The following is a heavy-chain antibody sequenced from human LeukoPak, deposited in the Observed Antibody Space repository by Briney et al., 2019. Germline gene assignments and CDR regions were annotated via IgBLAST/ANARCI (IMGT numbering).Heavy chain of an antibody. J-gene: IGHJ1*01. D-gene: IGHD5-24*01. Sequence: GGSLRLSCAASGFSLSDYNMIWVRQGPGMGLEWLCYISPSSGAAYESIYYSISAKGRFTISRDIASNSLLLQMSSLRVEDTAVYYCAREVDGYNGDFQHWGQGTLVTVSS. CDR1: GFSLSDYN. CDR2: ISPSSGAAYESI. V-gene: IGHV3-48*01. CDR3: AREVDGYNGDFQH.